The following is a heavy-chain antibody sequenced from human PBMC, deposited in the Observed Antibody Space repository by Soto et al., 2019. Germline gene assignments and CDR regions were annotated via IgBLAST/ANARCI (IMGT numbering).Heavy chain of an antibody. CDR2: ISIDVSRK. J-gene: IGHJ3*02. CDR3: TKGPPHSAFDI. Sequence: GESLRVSCVACGSSFSSSAMHWVRQAPGNRLEWVAHISIDVSRKYYADSVKGRFTVSRENSKNTLYLKINSLRPEEAALYYCTKGPPHSAFDIWGQGPIVTV. CDR1: GSSFSSSA. V-gene: IGHV3-30*18.